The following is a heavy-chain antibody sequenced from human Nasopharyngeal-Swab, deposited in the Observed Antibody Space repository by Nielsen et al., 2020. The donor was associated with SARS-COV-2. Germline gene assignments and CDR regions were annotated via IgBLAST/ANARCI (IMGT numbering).Heavy chain of an antibody. Sequence: GESLKISCAASGFTFSSYWMHWVRQAPGKGLVWVSRINSDGSSTRDADSVKGRFTISRDNAKNTLYLQMNSLRAEDTAVYYCARPESSGSYDAFDIWGQGTMVTVSS. D-gene: IGHD6-19*01. CDR1: GFTFSSYW. CDR3: ARPESSGSYDAFDI. V-gene: IGHV3-74*01. J-gene: IGHJ3*02. CDR2: INSDGSST.